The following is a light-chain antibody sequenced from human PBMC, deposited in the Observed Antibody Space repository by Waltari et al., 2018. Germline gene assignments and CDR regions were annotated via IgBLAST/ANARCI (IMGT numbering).Light chain of an antibody. J-gene: IGLJ2*01. V-gene: IGLV2-14*03. Sequence: QSALTQPASVSGSPGQSITIPCPGTSYDVGHYNYVPLYQQRPVKAPKLIIYDVSYRPSGVSNRFSGSKSGSTASLTISGLQAEDEADYHCSSYTSSSTVGVLFGGGTKLTVL. CDR2: DVS. CDR1: SYDVGHYNY. CDR3: SSYTSSSTVGVL.